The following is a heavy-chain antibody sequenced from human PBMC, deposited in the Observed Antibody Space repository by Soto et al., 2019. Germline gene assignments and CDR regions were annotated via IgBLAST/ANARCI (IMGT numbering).Heavy chain of an antibody. CDR2: IIPIFGTA. D-gene: IGHD3-16*01. Sequence: RXSGKVSCKASGGTFISYAISWVRQAPGQGLEWMGGIIPIFGTANYAQKFQGRVTITADESTSTAYMELSSLRSEDTAVYYCATEGGEYYFDYWGQGTLVTVSS. V-gene: IGHV1-69*13. CDR1: GGTFISYA. CDR3: ATEGGEYYFDY. J-gene: IGHJ4*02.